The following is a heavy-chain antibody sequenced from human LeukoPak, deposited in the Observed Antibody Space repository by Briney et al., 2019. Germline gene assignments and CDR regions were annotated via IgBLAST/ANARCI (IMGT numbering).Heavy chain of an antibody. CDR3: AILAAPTYYFDY. CDR1: GFTFSSYW. D-gene: IGHD6-13*01. J-gene: IGHJ4*02. Sequence: PGGSLRLSCAASGFTFSSYWMHWVRQAPGKWLVWVSRINSDGSSTSYADSVKVRFTISRDNAKNTLYLQMNSLRAEDTAVYYCAILAAPTYYFDYWGQGTLVTVSS. V-gene: IGHV3-74*01. CDR2: INSDGSST.